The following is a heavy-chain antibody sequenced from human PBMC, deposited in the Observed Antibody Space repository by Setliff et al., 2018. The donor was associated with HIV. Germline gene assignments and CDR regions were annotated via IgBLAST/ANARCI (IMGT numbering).Heavy chain of an antibody. Sequence: SETLSLTCAVYGGSFGDYSWSWIRQPPGKGLEWIGEINHSGGTEYNPSLQSRVTMSIDTSNNQFSLTLSSVTAADTAVYYCARGKDDHNFSPMSLRKTYYYYMDVWGKGTTVTVS. CDR2: INHSGGT. V-gene: IGHV4-34*01. D-gene: IGHD2-15*01. J-gene: IGHJ6*03. CDR3: ARGKDDHNFSPMSLRKTYYYYMDV. CDR1: GGSFGDYS.